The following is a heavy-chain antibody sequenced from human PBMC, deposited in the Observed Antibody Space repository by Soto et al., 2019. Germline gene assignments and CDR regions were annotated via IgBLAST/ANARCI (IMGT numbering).Heavy chain of an antibody. CDR3: SSRAISLVRGAIFLDET. J-gene: IGHJ5*02. D-gene: IGHD3-10*01. V-gene: IGHV1-46*02. CDR2: INPSGGTT. CDR1: GYTFNNYY. Sequence: APVKVSCKASGYTFNNYYIHWVRQAPGQGFEWMGIINPSGGTTSYAQKFQGRVTMTSDTSTSTVYMELSSLRSEDTAIYYCSSRAISLVRGAIFLDETWGQGTLVTVSS.